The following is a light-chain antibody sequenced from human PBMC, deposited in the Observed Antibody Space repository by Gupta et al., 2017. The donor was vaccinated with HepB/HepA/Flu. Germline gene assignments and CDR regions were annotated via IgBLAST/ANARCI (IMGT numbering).Light chain of an antibody. J-gene: IGKJ2*04. Sequence: DMRMTHSPSSLSASVGDTVSITCRASQNIRISLNWYQQKPGKAPKLLMYSASSLQGGVSSTFSGSGSGTDFSLTINDLQPEDFATYYCQQTDTAPGSFGQGTRLEIK. CDR3: QQTDTAPGS. CDR2: SAS. CDR1: QNIRIS. V-gene: IGKV1-39*01.